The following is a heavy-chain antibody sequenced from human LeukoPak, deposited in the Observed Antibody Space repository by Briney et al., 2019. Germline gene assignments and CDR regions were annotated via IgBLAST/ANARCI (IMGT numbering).Heavy chain of an antibody. D-gene: IGHD1-7*01. J-gene: IGHJ5*02. CDR2: MNPNSGNT. CDR1: GYTSSSND. Sequence: ASVKVSCKASGYTSSSNDINWVRQTTGQGLEWMGWMNPNSGNTGYAQKFQGRVTMTRNISISTAYMELSSLRSEDTAVYYCARGLGTIPSFRFDPWGQGTLVTVSS. CDR3: ARGLGTIPSFRFDP. V-gene: IGHV1-8*01.